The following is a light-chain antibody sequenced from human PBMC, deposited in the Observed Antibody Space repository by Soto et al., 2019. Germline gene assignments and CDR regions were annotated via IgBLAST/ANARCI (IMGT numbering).Light chain of an antibody. J-gene: IGKJ1*01. CDR2: GAS. CDR1: QSVSNNY. CDR3: QQYGSSGT. Sequence: EIVLTQSQGPLSLSPCERATLYSSDSQSVSNNYLAWSHQKPGQAPRLLIYGASNRATGIPDRFSGSGSGTDFTLTISRLEPEDFAVYYCQQYGSSGTFGQGTKVDIK. V-gene: IGKV3-20*01.